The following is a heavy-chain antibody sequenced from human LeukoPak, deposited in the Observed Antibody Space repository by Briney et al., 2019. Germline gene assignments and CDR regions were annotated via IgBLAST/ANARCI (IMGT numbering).Heavy chain of an antibody. J-gene: IGHJ3*02. V-gene: IGHV4-31*03. D-gene: IGHD4-17*01. CDR1: GGSISSGGYY. CDR2: IYYSGST. Sequence: SQTLSLTCTVSGGSISSGGYYWSWIRQHPGKGLERIGYIYYSGSTYYNPSLKSRVTISVDTSKNQFSLKLSSVTAADTAVYYCARGSPTVTHLRGAFDIWGQGTMVTVSS. CDR3: ARGSPTVTHLRGAFDI.